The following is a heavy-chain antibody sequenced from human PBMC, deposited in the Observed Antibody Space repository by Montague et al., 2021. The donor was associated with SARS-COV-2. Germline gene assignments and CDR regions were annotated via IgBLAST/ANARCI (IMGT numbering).Heavy chain of an antibody. J-gene: IGHJ4*02. CDR1: GFSLNNSLG. CDR2: IFLNGEQ. V-gene: IGHV2-26*01. Sequence: PALVKPTQTPTLTCTVSGFSLNNSLGVTRIRQPPPKALEWLAPIFLNGEQSVTTSLMTRVPVFTDTTKNQVVLSMTNVAPADTATYYCAQIRSDPPLLYLGVCDYYFDFWGQGTLVSVPS. D-gene: IGHD3-16*02. CDR3: AQIRSDPPLLYLGVCDYYFDF.